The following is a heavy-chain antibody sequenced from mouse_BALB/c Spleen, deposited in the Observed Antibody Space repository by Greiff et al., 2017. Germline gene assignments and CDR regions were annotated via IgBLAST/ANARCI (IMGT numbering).Heavy chain of an antibody. CDR1: GYAFTNYL. J-gene: IGHJ2*01. Sequence: QVQLQQSGAELVRPGTSVKVSCKASGYAFTNYLIEWVKQRPGQGLEWIGVINPGSGGTNYNEKFKGKATLTADKSSSTAYMQLSSLTSDDSAVYFCARSEFPYYFDYWGQGTTLTVSS. CDR2: INPGSGGT. V-gene: IGHV1-54*01. CDR3: ARSEFPYYFDY.